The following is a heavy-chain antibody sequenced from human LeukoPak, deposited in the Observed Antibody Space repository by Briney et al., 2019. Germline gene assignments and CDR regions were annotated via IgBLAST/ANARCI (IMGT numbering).Heavy chain of an antibody. Sequence: ASVKVSCKASGYTLTSYDINGVRQATGRGLAGMGWMNPNSGNTGYAQKFQGRVTITKNTSISTAYMELSSLRSEDTAVYDCARGANYDFWSGYYYYYYMDVWGKGTTVTVSS. CDR1: GYTLTSYD. J-gene: IGHJ6*03. CDR2: MNPNSGNT. CDR3: ARGANYDFWSGYYYYYYMDV. V-gene: IGHV1-8*03. D-gene: IGHD3-3*01.